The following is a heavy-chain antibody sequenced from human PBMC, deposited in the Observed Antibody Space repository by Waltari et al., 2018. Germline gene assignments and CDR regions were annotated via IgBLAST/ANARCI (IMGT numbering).Heavy chain of an antibody. CDR2: IYHSGST. CDR3: ARVSRNYFDY. V-gene: IGHV4-38-2*01. CDR1: GYSISSGYY. Sequence: QVQLQESGPGLVKPSETLSLTCAVSGYSISSGYYWGWIRQPPGKGLEWIGSIYHSGSTYYNPSLKSRVTISVDTSKNQFSLKLSSVTAADTAVYYCARVSRNYFDYWGQGTLVTVSS. J-gene: IGHJ4*02.